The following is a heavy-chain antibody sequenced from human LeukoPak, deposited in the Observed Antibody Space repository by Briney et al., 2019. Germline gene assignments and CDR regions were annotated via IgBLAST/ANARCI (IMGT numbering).Heavy chain of an antibody. CDR1: GGSISSNTYY. CDR3: AREFNGSPDY. CDR2: IRYSGRT. V-gene: IGHV4-39*02. J-gene: IGHJ4*02. Sequence: PSETLSLTCTLSGGSISSNTYYWSWIRQPPGKGLEWIGSIRYSGRTYYKPSLKSRVTLSVDTSKNQLLLNLRSVTAADTAMYYCAREFNGSPDYLGQGTLVTVSS. D-gene: IGHD6-25*01.